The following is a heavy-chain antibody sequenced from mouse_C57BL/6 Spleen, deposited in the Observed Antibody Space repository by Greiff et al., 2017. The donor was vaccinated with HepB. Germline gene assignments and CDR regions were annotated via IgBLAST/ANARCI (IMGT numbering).Heavy chain of an antibody. CDR3: ARDRDYSNYVYAMDY. CDR2: ISDGGSYT. Sequence: DVQLVESGGGLVKPGGSLKLSCAASGFTFSSYAMSWVRQTPEKRLEWVATISDGGSYTYYPDNVKGRFTISRDNAKNNLYLQMSHLKSEDTAMYYCARDRDYSNYVYAMDYWGQGTSVTVSS. CDR1: GFTFSSYA. D-gene: IGHD2-5*01. J-gene: IGHJ4*01. V-gene: IGHV5-4*01.